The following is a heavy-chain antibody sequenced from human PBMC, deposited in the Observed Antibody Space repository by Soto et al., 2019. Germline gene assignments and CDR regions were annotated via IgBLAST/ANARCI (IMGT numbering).Heavy chain of an antibody. Sequence: PSETLSFTCTVSGGSISSATYYWGWIRQPPGKGLEWIGSVSYSGSTYYSPSLKSRVTISVDTAKNQFSLKLSSVTAADTSVYYCARHPTALVTGGFDYLGQGALVTVSS. D-gene: IGHD5-18*01. CDR1: GGSISSATYY. V-gene: IGHV4-39*07. CDR3: ARHPTALVTGGFDY. CDR2: VSYSGST. J-gene: IGHJ4*02.